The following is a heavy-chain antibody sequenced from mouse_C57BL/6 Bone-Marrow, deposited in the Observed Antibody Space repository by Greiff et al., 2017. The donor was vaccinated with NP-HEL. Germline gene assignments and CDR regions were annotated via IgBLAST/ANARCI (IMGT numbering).Heavy chain of an antibody. V-gene: IGHV10-1*01. CDR1: GFSFNTYA. D-gene: IGHD2-2*01. CDR3: VRGGTMVTTPFAY. CDR2: IRSKSNNYAT. J-gene: IGHJ3*01. Sequence: EVKLVESGGGLVQPKGSLKLSCAASGFSFNTYAMNWVRQAPGKGLEWVARIRSKSNNYATYYADSVKDRFTISRDDSESMLYLQMNNLKTEDTAMYYCVRGGTMVTTPFAYWGQGTLVTVSA.